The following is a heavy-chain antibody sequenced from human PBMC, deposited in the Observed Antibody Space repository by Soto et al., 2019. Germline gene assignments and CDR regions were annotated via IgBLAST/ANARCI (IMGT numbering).Heavy chain of an antibody. CDR2: ISAYNGNT. Sequence: ASVKVSCKASGYTFTIYGISWVRQAPGQGLEWMGWISAYNGNTNYAQKLQGRVTMTTDTSTSTAYMELRSLRSDDTAVYYCVVRGITIFGVVMGGDYWGQGTLVTVSS. CDR3: VVRGITIFGVVMGGDY. CDR1: GYTFTIYG. D-gene: IGHD3-3*01. J-gene: IGHJ4*02. V-gene: IGHV1-18*01.